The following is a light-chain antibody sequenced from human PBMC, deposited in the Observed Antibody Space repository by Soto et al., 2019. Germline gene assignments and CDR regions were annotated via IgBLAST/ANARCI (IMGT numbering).Light chain of an antibody. V-gene: IGLV2-14*01. CDR1: SSDVGGYNY. CDR3: CSYAGSCTFWV. J-gene: IGLJ3*02. CDR2: DVS. Sequence: QSALTQPPSVSGSPGQSVTISCTGTSSDVGGYNYVSWYQQHPGKAPKLMIYDVSNRPSGVSNRFSGSKSGNTASLTISGLQAEDEADYYCCSYAGSCTFWVFGARTKLTVL.